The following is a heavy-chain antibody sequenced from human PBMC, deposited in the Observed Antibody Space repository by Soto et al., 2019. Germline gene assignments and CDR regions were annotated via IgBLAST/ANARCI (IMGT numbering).Heavy chain of an antibody. V-gene: IGHV1-69*08. CDR1: GGTFSSYT. CDR3: AADDMTTFI. Sequence: GASVKVSCKASGGTFSSYTISWVRQAPGQGLEWIGWIIPISGKTNYAQKFQGRVTFTRDKSTSTVYMELSSLKFEDTAVYYCAADDMTTFIWGQGTLVTVSS. CDR2: IIPISGKT. D-gene: IGHD1-1*01. J-gene: IGHJ4*02.